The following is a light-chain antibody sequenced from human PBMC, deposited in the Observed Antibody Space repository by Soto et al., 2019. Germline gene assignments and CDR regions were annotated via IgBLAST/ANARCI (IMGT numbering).Light chain of an antibody. Sequence: QSALTQPASVSGSPGQSITISCTGTSSDVGGYNYVSWFQQYPGKAPKLMIYDVSTRPSGVSNRFSGSKSGNTASLTISGLQAEDEADYYCSSYTTTDSYVFRTGTKLTVL. CDR2: DVS. CDR1: SSDVGGYNY. V-gene: IGLV2-14*01. J-gene: IGLJ1*01. CDR3: SSYTTTDSYV.